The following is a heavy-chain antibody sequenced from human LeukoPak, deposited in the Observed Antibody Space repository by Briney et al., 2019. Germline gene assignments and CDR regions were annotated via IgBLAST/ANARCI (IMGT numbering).Heavy chain of an antibody. CDR1: GGSFSGYY. CDR2: INHSGST. Sequence: SETLSLTCDVYGGSFSGYYWSWIRQPPGKGLEWIGEINHSGSTNYNPSLKSRVTISVDTSRNQFSLKLGSVTAADTAVYYCARQYYDILTGYRSASDYWGQGTLVTVSS. J-gene: IGHJ4*02. V-gene: IGHV4-34*01. CDR3: ARQYYDILTGYRSASDY. D-gene: IGHD3-9*01.